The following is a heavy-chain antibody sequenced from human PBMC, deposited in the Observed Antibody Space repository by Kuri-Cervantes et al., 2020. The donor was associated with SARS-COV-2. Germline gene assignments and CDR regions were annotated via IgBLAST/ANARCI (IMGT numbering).Heavy chain of an antibody. CDR3: AKDEDSSGWWRAFDI. V-gene: IGHV3-30*02. D-gene: IGHD6-19*01. CDR1: GFTFSSYG. CDR2: IRYDGSNK. J-gene: IGHJ3*02. Sequence: GGSLRLSCVASGFTFSSYGMHWVRQAPGKGLEWVAFIRYDGSNKYYADSVKGRFTISRDNSKNTLYLQMNSLRAEDTAVYYCAKDEDSSGWWRAFDIWGQGTMVTVSS.